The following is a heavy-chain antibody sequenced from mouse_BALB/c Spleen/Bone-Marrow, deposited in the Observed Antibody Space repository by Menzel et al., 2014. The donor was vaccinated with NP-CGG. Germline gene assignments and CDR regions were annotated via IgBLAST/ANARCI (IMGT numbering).Heavy chain of an antibody. D-gene: IGHD1-2*01. CDR1: GFTFSNYV. J-gene: IGHJ1*01. Sequence: EVQLVESGGGLVKPGGSLKLSCAASGFTFSNYVMSWIRQTPEKRLEWVATISSGGTYTYYPDSVKGRFTISRDNAKNTLYLHMSSLRTEDTAMYYGARGGEIPLLRHRYLDVWGEGTTVTVSS. CDR2: ISSGGTYT. CDR3: ARGGEIPLLRHRYLDV. V-gene: IGHV5-9-3*01.